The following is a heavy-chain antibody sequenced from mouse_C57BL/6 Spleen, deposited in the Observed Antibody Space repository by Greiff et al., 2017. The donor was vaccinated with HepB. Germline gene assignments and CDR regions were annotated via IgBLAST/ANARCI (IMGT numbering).Heavy chain of an antibody. D-gene: IGHD2-4*01. J-gene: IGHJ3*01. CDR2: ILPGSGST. Sequence: VQLQQSGAELMKPGASVKLSCKATGYTFTGYWIEWVKQRPGHGLELIGVILPGSGSTNYNEKFKGKATFTANTSSNTAYMQLSSLTTEDSAIDYCARGIYYDYAWFAYWGQGTLVTVSA. V-gene: IGHV1-9*01. CDR3: ARGIYYDYAWFAY. CDR1: GYTFTGYW.